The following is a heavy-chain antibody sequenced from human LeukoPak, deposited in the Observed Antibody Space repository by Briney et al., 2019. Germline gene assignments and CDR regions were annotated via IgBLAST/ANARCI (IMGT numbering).Heavy chain of an antibody. V-gene: IGHV4-34*01. J-gene: IGHJ4*02. Sequence: SETLSLTCAVYGGSFSGYYWSWIRQPPGKGLEWIGEINHSGSTNYNPSLKSRVTISVDTSKNQFSLKLSSVTAADTAVYYCARVIRYYGSGSYYKNWGQGTLVTVSS. D-gene: IGHD3-10*01. CDR2: INHSGST. CDR1: GGSFSGYY. CDR3: ARVIRYYGSGSYYKN.